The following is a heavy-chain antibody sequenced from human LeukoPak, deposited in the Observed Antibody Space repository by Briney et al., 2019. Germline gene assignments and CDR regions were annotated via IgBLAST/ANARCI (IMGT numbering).Heavy chain of an antibody. CDR2: IYHSGDT. Sequence: PSETLSLTCTVSGDSISSSTYYWDWIRQSPGKGLEWSGSIYHSGDTSYNPSLKNRVTISVDTSKNQFSLRLTSVTATDTAIYYCARQSWVGSSGWRNEDTYYFDYWGQGTLVTVSS. D-gene: IGHD6-19*01. CDR3: ARQSWVGSSGWRNEDTYYFDY. V-gene: IGHV4-39*01. CDR1: GDSISSSTYY. J-gene: IGHJ4*02.